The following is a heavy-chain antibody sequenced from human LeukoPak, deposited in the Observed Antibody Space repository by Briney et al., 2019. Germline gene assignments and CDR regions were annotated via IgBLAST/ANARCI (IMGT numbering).Heavy chain of an antibody. CDR1: GFTFSSYG. CDR3: ANGVDAAALD. Sequence: PGGSLRLSCAASGFTFSSYGMHWVRQAPGKGLEWVAVISYDGSNKYYADSVKGRFTISRDNSKNALYLQMNSLRAEDTAVYYCANGVDAAALDWGQGTLVTVSS. D-gene: IGHD3-10*01. CDR2: ISYDGSNK. J-gene: IGHJ4*02. V-gene: IGHV3-30*18.